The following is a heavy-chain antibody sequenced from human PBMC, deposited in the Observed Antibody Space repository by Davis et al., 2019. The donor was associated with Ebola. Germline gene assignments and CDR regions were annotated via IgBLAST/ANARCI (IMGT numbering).Heavy chain of an antibody. J-gene: IGHJ6*02. CDR1: GFTFSDYY. Sequence: GESLKISCAASGFTFSDYYMSWIRQAPGKGLEWVSYISSSGSTIYYADSVKGRFTISRDNAKNSLYLQMNSLRAEDTAVYYCARVYWAQCSCSSTSCYLSCHYYYYGMDVWGQGTTVTVSS. CDR3: ARVYWAQCSCSSTSCYLSCHYYYYGMDV. CDR2: ISSSGSTI. V-gene: IGHV3-11*01. D-gene: IGHD2-2*01.